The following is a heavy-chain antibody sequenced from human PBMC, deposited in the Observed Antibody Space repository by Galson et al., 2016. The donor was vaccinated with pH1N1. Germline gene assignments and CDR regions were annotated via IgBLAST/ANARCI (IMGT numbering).Heavy chain of an antibody. Sequence: KVSCKASGGTFTSYWIGWVRQMPGKGLEWMGMIKPGDSDTRYSPSFQGQVIISADKSNSTAYLQWSSLKASDTAMYYCARFHSSGNYNGAFDIWGQGTMVTVSS. CDR1: GGTFTSYW. CDR3: ARFHSSGNYNGAFDI. D-gene: IGHD3-10*01. CDR2: IKPGDSDT. J-gene: IGHJ3*02. V-gene: IGHV5-51*01.